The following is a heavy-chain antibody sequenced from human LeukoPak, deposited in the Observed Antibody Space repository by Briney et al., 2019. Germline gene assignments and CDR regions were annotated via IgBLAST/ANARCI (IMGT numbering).Heavy chain of an antibody. CDR2: IIPIFGTA. D-gene: IGHD3-3*01. CDR3: AAMGVWSGTQTYAFDI. V-gene: IGHV1-69*13. Sequence: ASGKVSCKASGGTFSSYAISWVRQAPGQGLEWMGGIIPIFGTANYAQKFQGRVTITADESTSTAYMELSSLRSEDTAVYYCAAMGVWSGTQTYAFDIWGQGTMVTVSS. CDR1: GGTFSSYA. J-gene: IGHJ3*02.